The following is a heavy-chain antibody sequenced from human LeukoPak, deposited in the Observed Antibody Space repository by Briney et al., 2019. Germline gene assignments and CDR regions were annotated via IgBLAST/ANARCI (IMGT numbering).Heavy chain of an antibody. CDR3: ARGGGLDV. CDR1: GFIFSANY. V-gene: IGHV3-53*01. Sequence: TGGSLRLSCAASGFIFSANYMSWVRQTPGKGLEWVSIFYSGGATFYVDSVKGRFTISRDISKNMLYLQMNSLRAEDTAVYFCARGGGLDVWGQGATVTVSS. J-gene: IGHJ6*02. CDR2: FYSGGAT. D-gene: IGHD3-16*01.